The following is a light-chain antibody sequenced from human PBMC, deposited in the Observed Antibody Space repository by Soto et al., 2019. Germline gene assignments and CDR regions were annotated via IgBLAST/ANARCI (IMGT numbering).Light chain of an antibody. J-gene: IGLJ1*01. CDR3: CSYAGSSTSYV. CDR1: SRDVGSYNL. CDR2: DDC. V-gene: IGLV2-23*01. Sequence: QPALNRPASVSGSPRQSLTISRNRNSRDVGSYNLVSWYQQHPGKEHKLIHYDDCKLPDGLSNRLHSSNSGNTASLTISGLQAEEEADYYCCSYAGSSTSYVFGTGTKVTV.